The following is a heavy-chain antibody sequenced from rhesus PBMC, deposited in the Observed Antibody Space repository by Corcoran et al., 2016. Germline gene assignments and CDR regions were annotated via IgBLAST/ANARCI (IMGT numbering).Heavy chain of an antibody. J-gene: IGHJ4*01. D-gene: IGHD4-29*01. CDR2: MAYSGSS. CDR3: AREGAVAATDY. V-gene: IGHV4-127*01. CDR1: GYSISSGYG. Sequence: QVQLQESGPGLVKPSETLYLTCAVAGYSISSGYGWSWIRQPPGKGLEWVGYMAYSGSSYYTPSFKCRVTLSIDTSKNQFSLKLSSVTAADTAVYYCAREGAVAATDYWGQGVLVTVSS.